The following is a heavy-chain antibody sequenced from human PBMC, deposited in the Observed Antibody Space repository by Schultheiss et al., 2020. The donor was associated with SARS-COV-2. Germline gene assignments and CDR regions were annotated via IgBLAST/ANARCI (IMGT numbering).Heavy chain of an antibody. CDR1: GGSISSSSYY. D-gene: IGHD3-3*01. CDR3: ARLKYDFWSGYYPYQGYYYGMDV. Sequence: SQTLSLTCTVSGGSISSSSYYWGWIRQPPGKGLEWIGYIYYSGSTNYNPSLKSRVTISVDTSKNQFSLKLSSVTAADTAVYYCARLKYDFWSGYYPYQGYYYGMDVWGQGTTVTVSS. V-gene: IGHV4-61*05. CDR2: IYYSGST. J-gene: IGHJ6*02.